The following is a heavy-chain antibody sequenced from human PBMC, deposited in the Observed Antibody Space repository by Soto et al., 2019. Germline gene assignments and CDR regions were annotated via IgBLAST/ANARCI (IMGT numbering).Heavy chain of an antibody. CDR3: ARASTVTTGYYYYGMDV. CDR2: IYYSGST. D-gene: IGHD4-17*01. CDR1: GGSISSYY. Sequence: PSETLSLTCTVSGGSISSYYWSWIRQPPGKGLEWIGYIYYSGSTNYNPSLKSRVTISVDTSKNQFSLKLSSVTAADTAVYYCARASTVTTGYYYYGMDVWGQGXTVTVYS. V-gene: IGHV4-59*01. J-gene: IGHJ6*02.